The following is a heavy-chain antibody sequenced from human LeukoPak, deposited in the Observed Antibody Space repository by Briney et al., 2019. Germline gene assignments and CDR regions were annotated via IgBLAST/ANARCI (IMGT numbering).Heavy chain of an antibody. CDR1: GYTSTDYY. CDR2: INPNSGGT. CDR3: SRNYYDSSSDAFDI. D-gene: IGHD3-22*01. V-gene: IGHV1-2*02. Sequence: ASLKPSCKASGYTSTDYYMHWVRQAPGQGLEWMGWINPNSGGTNYAQKFQGRVTMTRDTFISTAYMELSRLRSDDTAVYYCSRNYYDSSSDAFDIWGQGTMVTVSS. J-gene: IGHJ3*02.